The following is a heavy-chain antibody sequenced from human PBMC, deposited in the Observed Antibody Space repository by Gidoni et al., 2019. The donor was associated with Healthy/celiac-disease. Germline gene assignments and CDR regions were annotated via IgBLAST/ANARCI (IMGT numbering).Heavy chain of an antibody. CDR1: GFTFDDYA. CDR2: INRNSGSI. CDR3: AKEINKWELTGLPDY. J-gene: IGHJ4*02. V-gene: IGHV3-9*01. Sequence: EVQLVESGAGLVQPGRSLRLSCAASGFTFDDYAMHWVRQAPGKGLEWVSGINRNSGSIGYADSVKGRFTISRDNAKNSLYLQMNSLRAEDTALYYCAKEINKWELTGLPDYWGQGTLVTVSS. D-gene: IGHD1-26*01.